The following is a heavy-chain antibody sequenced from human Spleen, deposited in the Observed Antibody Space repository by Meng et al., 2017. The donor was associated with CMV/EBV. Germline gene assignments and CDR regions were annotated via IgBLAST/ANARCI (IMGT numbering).Heavy chain of an antibody. CDR1: GYTFTGYY. J-gene: IGHJ5*02. CDR2: INPNSGDT. V-gene: IGHV1-2*02. D-gene: IGHD6-19*01. Sequence: ASVKVSCKASGYTFTGYYMHWVRQAPGQGLEWMGWINPNSGDTKYAQKFQGTVTMTRDTSISTVYMDLSRLRSDDTAVYYCARGTSFAVPERIGDWLDPWGQGTLVTVSS. CDR3: ARGTSFAVPERIGDWLDP.